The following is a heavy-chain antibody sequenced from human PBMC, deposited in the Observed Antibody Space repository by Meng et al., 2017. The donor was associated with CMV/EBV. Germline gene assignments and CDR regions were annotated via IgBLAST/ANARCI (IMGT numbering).Heavy chain of an antibody. CDR3: ARTNGPWTAMADY. J-gene: IGHJ4*02. CDR2: IYYSGST. V-gene: IGHV4-39*07. CDR1: GGSISSSSYY. Sequence: GPLRLSCTVSGGSISSSSYYWGWIRQPPGKGLEWIGSIYYSGSTYYNPSLKSRVTISVDTSKNQFSLKLSSVTAADTAVYYCARTNGPWTAMADYWGQGTLVTVSS. D-gene: IGHD5-18*01.